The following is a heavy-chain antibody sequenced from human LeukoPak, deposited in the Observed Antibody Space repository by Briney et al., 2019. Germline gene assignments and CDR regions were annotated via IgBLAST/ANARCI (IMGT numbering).Heavy chain of an antibody. CDR3: TTDAGGYYYDSSGYYPTDY. J-gene: IGHJ4*02. CDR2: IKSKTDGGTT. CDR1: GFTFSNAW. Sequence: GGSLRLSCAASGFTFSNAWMSWVRQAPGKGLEWVGRIKSKTDGGTTDYAAPVKGRFTISRDDSKNTLYLQMSSLKTEDTAVYYCTTDAGGYYYDSSGYYPTDYWGQGTLVTVSS. V-gene: IGHV3-15*01. D-gene: IGHD3-22*01.